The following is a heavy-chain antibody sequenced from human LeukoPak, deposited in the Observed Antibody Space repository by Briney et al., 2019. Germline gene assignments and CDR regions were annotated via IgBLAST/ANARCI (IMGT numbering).Heavy chain of an antibody. J-gene: IGHJ4*02. V-gene: IGHV4-61*08. CDR2: ISNSGST. Sequence: SETLSLTCTVSGASVSSSGYYWSWIRQPPGKGLEWIGYISNSGSTNYHPSLKSRVTISSDTSKTQFTLKLTSVTAADTAVYYCARSPSGYHFDSWGQGTLVTVSS. CDR3: ARSPSGYHFDS. CDR1: GASVSSSGYY. D-gene: IGHD3-22*01.